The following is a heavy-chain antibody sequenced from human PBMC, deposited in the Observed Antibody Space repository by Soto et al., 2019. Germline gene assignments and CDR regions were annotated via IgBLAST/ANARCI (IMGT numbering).Heavy chain of an antibody. CDR1: GGSVGSYY. D-gene: IGHD3-10*01. V-gene: IGHV4-59*02. CDR3: ARARITLVREIIKYNMDI. Sequence: SETLSLTCTVSGGSVGSYYWSWIRQPPGKGLEWIGYIYESGSTNSNPSLQSRVTISVDTSKNQFYLNLSPVTAADTATYYCARARITLVREIIKYNMDIWGQGTTVTVSS. J-gene: IGHJ6*02. CDR2: IYESGST.